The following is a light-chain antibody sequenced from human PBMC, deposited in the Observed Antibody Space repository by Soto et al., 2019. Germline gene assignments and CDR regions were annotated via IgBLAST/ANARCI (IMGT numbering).Light chain of an antibody. J-gene: IGKJ1*01. Sequence: DIQMTQSPSSLSSSVSERFAITCRASQGISTYLNWYQQKPGKAPKLLIYAASSLQSGVPSRFSGSGSETDFTLTISSLQPEDFATYSCQQSYSTTWTFGQGTKVDIK. CDR2: AAS. CDR3: QQSYSTTWT. CDR1: QGISTY. V-gene: IGKV1-39*01.